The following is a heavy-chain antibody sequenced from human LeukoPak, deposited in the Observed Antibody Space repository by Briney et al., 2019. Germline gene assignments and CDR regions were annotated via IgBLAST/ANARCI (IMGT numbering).Heavy chain of an antibody. Sequence: GGSLRRSCAASGFNVSSNYMTWIRQAPGKGLEWVSLIYGADAAYYAESVRGRFMISRDNLKNTLFLQMNSLRVEDTALYYCVTSTGQQFIPYDYWGQGTHVTVSS. CDR1: GFNVSSNY. D-gene: IGHD6-13*01. CDR2: IYGADAA. J-gene: IGHJ4*02. V-gene: IGHV3-66*02. CDR3: VTSTGQQFIPYDY.